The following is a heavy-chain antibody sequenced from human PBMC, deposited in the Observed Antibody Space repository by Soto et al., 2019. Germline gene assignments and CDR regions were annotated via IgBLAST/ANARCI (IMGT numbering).Heavy chain of an antibody. V-gene: IGHV3-33*01. D-gene: IGHD3-22*01. CDR1: GFTFSSYG. J-gene: IGHJ3*02. Sequence: GGSLRLSCAASGFTFSSYGMHWVRQAPGKGLEWVAVIWYDGSNKYYADSVKGRFTISRDNSKNTLYLQMNSLRAEDTAVYYCARDLGSGYYDSSGYPDAFDIWGQGTMVTVSS. CDR3: ARDLGSGYYDSSGYPDAFDI. CDR2: IWYDGSNK.